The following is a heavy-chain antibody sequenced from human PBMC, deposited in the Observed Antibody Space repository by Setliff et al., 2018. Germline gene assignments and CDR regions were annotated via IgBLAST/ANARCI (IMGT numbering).Heavy chain of an antibody. Sequence: SETLSLTCTVPGGSISSISYYWGWIRQPPGKGLEWIGTVYDSGTTYYNPSLKSRVTIFVDTSKNQFSLNLNSVTAADTGVYYCARTGTYRYFDYWSQGTLVTVSS. CDR2: VYDSGTT. J-gene: IGHJ4*02. D-gene: IGHD1-26*01. CDR1: GGSISSISYY. V-gene: IGHV4-39*01. CDR3: ARTGTYRYFDY.